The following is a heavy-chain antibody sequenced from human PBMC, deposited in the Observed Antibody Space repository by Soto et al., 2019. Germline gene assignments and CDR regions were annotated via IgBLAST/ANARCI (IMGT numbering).Heavy chain of an antibody. D-gene: IGHD3-22*01. J-gene: IGHJ4*02. CDR1: GYSFTSDW. CDR3: ARHQYYYDRSGYWGPHYFDY. CDR2: IYPGDSDT. V-gene: IGHV5-51*01. Sequence: GESLKISCKGSGYSFTSDWINLVRQMPGKGLEWMGIIYPGDSDTRYSPSFQGQVTISADKSISTAYLQWSSLKASDTAMYYCARHQYYYDRSGYWGPHYFDYWGQGTLVTVSS.